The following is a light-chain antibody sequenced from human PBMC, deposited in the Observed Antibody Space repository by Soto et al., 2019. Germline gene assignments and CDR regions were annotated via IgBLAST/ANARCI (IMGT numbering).Light chain of an antibody. V-gene: IGKV3-15*01. CDR3: QQYNNWPRT. CDR1: QSGNSIY. CDR2: GAS. Sequence: IVLTQSPGTVSLSPGERATLSCRASQSGNSIYLAWFQQKPGQAPTLLIYGASTRATGIPARFSGSGSGTEFTLTISSLQSEDFAVYYCQQYNNWPRTFGQGTKVDIK. J-gene: IGKJ1*01.